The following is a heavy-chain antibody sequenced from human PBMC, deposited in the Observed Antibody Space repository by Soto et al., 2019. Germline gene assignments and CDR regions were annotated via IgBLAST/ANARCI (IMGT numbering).Heavy chain of an antibody. CDR3: ASQPPRTYYSGMGV. D-gene: IGHD2-2*01. V-gene: IGHV3-48*03. CDR2: ISSSGSTM. Sequence: PGGSLRLSCAASGFTFSSYEMNWVRQAPGKGLEWVSYISSSGSTMYYADSVKGRFTISRDNAKNSLYLQMNSLRAEDTAVYYCASQPPRTYYSGMGVWGQGTTVTVSS. CDR1: GFTFSSYE. J-gene: IGHJ6*02.